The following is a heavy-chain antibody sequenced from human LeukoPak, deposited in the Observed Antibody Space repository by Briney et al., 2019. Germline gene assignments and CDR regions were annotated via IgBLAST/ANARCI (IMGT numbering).Heavy chain of an antibody. D-gene: IGHD3-16*01. CDR3: ARYMITFGGATDAFDI. V-gene: IGHV3-21*01. J-gene: IGHJ3*02. CDR2: ISSSSSYI. CDR1: GFTFSSYS. Sequence: SGGSLRLSCAASGFTFSSYSMNWVRQAPGKGLEWVSSISSSSSYIYYADSVKGRFTISRDNAKNSLYLQMNSLRAEDTAVYYCARYMITFGGATDAFDIWGQGTMVTVSS.